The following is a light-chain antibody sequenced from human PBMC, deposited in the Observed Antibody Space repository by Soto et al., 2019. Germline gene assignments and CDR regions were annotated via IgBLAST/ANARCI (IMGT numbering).Light chain of an antibody. Sequence: EIVLTQSPATLSLSPGERATLSCRASQSVSSYLAWYQQKPGQAPRLLIYDASNRATGIPDRFSGSGSGTDFTLTISSLEPEDFAVYYCQQYGSSGTVGQGTKVDI. J-gene: IGKJ1*01. CDR3: QQYGSSGT. V-gene: IGKV3-11*01. CDR2: DAS. CDR1: QSVSSY.